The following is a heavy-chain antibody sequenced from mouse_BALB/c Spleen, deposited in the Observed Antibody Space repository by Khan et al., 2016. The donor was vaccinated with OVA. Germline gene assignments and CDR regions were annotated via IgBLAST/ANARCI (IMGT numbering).Heavy chain of an antibody. D-gene: IGHD2-10*01. CDR3: ARQPYYHYNIMDY. CDR2: IWSDGST. Sequence: QVQLQQSGPGLVAPSQTLSITCTISGFSLTNYGVHWVRQPPGKGLEWLVVIWSDGSTTYNSALKYRLTISKDNSNCQVFLKMNSLQTDDTAVYFCARQPYYHYNIMDYWGQGTSVTVSS. CDR1: GFSLTNYG. J-gene: IGHJ4*01. V-gene: IGHV2-6-1*01.